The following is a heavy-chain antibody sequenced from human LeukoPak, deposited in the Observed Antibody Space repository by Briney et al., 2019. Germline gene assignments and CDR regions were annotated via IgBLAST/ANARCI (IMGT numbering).Heavy chain of an antibody. CDR1: GYTFTSYA. J-gene: IGHJ5*02. CDR2: INAGNGNT. Sequence: ASVKVSCKASGYTFTSYAMHWVRQAPGQRLEWMGWINAGNGNTKYSQKFQGRVTITRDTSASTAYMELSSLRSEDTAVYYCARDAMYYYDSSGNGWFDPWGQGTLVTVSS. CDR3: ARDAMYYYDSSGNGWFDP. D-gene: IGHD3-22*01. V-gene: IGHV1-3*01.